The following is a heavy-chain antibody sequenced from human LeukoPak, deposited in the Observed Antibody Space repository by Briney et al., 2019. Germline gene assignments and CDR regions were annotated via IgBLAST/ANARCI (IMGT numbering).Heavy chain of an antibody. V-gene: IGHV3-7*01. CDR2: IKPGGSAQ. J-gene: IGHJ4*02. Sequence: PGVSLRLSCAASGFIFTGYFMSWLRHVPGRGRDWVANIKPGGSAQYYAASVKGRFTVSRDNAKNSVYLQMNSLRVEDTAVYYCARANNSSWHNWGQGTLVTVS. CDR3: ARANNSSWHN. CDR1: GFIFTGYF. D-gene: IGHD6-13*01.